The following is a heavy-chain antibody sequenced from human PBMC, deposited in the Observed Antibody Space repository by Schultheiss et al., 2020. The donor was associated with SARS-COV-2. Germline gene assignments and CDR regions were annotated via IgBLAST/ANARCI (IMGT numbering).Heavy chain of an antibody. CDR2: IYTSGST. CDR1: GGSISSYY. J-gene: IGHJ4*02. V-gene: IGHV4-4*07. Sequence: GSLRLSCTVSGGSISSYYWSWIRQPAGKGLEWIGRIYTSGSTYNNPSLKSRVTMSVDTSKNQFSLDLRSVTAADTAVYYCARGPYSDYDSSAYGHWGQGILVTVSS. D-gene: IGHD3-22*01. CDR3: ARGPYSDYDSSAYGH.